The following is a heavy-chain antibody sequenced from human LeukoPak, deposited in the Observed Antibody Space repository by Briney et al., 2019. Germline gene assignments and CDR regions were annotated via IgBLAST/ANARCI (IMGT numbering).Heavy chain of an antibody. J-gene: IGHJ3*02. CDR3: ARYDYVWGKTLDI. V-gene: IGHV3-7*01. CDR1: GFTFSSYW. Sequence: PGGSLSLSCAASGFTFSSYWMSWVRQAPGKGLEWVANIKQDGSEKYYVDSVKGRFTISRDNAKNSLYLQMNSLRAEDTAVYYCARYDYVWGKTLDIWGQGTMVTVSS. D-gene: IGHD3-16*01. CDR2: IKQDGSEK.